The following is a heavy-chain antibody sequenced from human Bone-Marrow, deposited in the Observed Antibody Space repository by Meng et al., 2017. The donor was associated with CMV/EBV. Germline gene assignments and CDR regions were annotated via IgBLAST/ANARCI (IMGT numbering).Heavy chain of an antibody. J-gene: IGHJ5*02. Sequence: ASVKVSCKASGYTFINFGFSWVRQAPGQGLQWMGWISTYNGNTNYAQRLQGRVTLTTDTSTSTAYMELRSLRSDDTAVYYCARSWDILTGYRLGFDPWGQGTLVTVSS. CDR2: ISTYNGNT. D-gene: IGHD3-9*01. CDR1: GYTFINFG. CDR3: ARSWDILTGYRLGFDP. V-gene: IGHV1-18*01.